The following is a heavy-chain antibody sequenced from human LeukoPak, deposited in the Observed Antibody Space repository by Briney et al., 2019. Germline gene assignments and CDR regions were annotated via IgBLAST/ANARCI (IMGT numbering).Heavy chain of an antibody. CDR1: GFTFSDYA. CDR2: ISGSGSRT. J-gene: IGHJ4*02. V-gene: IGHV3-23*01. D-gene: IGHD1-14*01. Sequence: GGSLRLSCAASGFTFSDYAMTWVRQAPGKGLEWVSSISGSGSRTYYTESVKGRFTISRDNSKNTLYLQMNSLRADETAIYYCASRPRADIGPLAFWGQGTLVTVSS. CDR3: ASRPRADIGPLAF.